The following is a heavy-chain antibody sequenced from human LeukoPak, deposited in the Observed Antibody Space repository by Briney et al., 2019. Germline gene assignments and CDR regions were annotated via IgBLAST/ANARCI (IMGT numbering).Heavy chain of an antibody. J-gene: IGHJ4*01. CDR2: IHYEGRT. CDR3: ARQRGIESRSGWYRIFDF. Sequence: SETLSLTCSVSGGSLSGYFWSWLRQAPGKGLEWIAYIHYEGRTDYNPSLQSRITIAVDTSKNQFSLKLNSATAADTAVYYCARQRGIESRSGWYRIFDFWGHGTLVTASS. CDR1: GGSLSGYF. V-gene: IGHV4-59*08. D-gene: IGHD6-19*01.